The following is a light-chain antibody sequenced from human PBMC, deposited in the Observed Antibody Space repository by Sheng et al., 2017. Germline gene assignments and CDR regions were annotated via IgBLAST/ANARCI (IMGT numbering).Light chain of an antibody. CDR1: QSVSTF. CDR2: DTS. Sequence: EIVLTQSPATLSLSPGERATLSCRASQSVSTFLAWYQQKPGQAPRLLMFDTSHRAADIPARFSGSGSGTDFTLTINSLEPEDVAVYYCQQRNNWPPITFGQGTRLEIK. J-gene: IGKJ5*01. V-gene: IGKV3-11*01. CDR3: QQRNNWPPIT.